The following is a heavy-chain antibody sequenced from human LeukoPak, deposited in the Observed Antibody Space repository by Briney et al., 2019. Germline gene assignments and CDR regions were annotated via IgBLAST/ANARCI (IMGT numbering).Heavy chain of an antibody. CDR2: IYYSGST. Sequence: SETLSLTCTVSGGSISSYYWSWIRQPPGKGLEWIGYIYYSGSTNYNPSLKSRVTISVDTSKNQFSLKLNSVAAADTAVYYCARHLDTYYFDSGGSDPYYFDMDVWGQGTTVTVSS. V-gene: IGHV4-59*08. J-gene: IGHJ6*02. D-gene: IGHD3-22*01. CDR1: GGSISSYY. CDR3: ARHLDTYYFDSGGSDPYYFDMDV.